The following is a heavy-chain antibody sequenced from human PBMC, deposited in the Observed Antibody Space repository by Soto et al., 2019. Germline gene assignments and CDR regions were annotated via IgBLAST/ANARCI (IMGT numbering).Heavy chain of an antibody. CDR3: ARLAVAGTGDYYYYGMDV. D-gene: IGHD6-19*01. CDR1: GGSISSYY. J-gene: IGHJ6*02. V-gene: IGHV4-59*01. Sequence: SETLSLTCTVSGGSISSYYWSWIRQPPGKGLEWIGYIYYSGSTNYNPSLKSRVTISVDTSKNQFSLKLSSVTAADTAVYYCARLAVAGTGDYYYYGMDVWGQGTTVTVSS. CDR2: IYYSGST.